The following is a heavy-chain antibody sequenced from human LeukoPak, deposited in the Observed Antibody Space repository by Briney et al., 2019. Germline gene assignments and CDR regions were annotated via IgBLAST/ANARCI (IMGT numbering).Heavy chain of an antibody. CDR2: IYHSGST. Sequence: SETLSLTCTVSGGSISSGGYYWSWIRQPPGKGLEWIGYIYHSGSTYYNPSLKSRVTISVDTSKNQFSLKLSSVTAADTAVYYCARDTYWNDDCNWFDPWGQGTLVTVSS. J-gene: IGHJ5*02. CDR3: ARDTYWNDDCNWFDP. CDR1: GGSISSGGYY. V-gene: IGHV4-30-2*01. D-gene: IGHD1-1*01.